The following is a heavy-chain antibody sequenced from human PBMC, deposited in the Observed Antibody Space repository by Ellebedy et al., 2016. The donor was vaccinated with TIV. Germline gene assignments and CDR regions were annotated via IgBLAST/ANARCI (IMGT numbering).Heavy chain of an antibody. J-gene: IGHJ6*03. V-gene: IGHV4-38-2*02. CDR1: GYSISSNCY. Sequence: SETLSLTCTVSGYSISSNCYWGWIRQPPGKGLEYIGSIHHSGSTYYNPSLKSRVTISVDTSKNQFSLRLSSITAADTAVYYCARAPRDSSGYYLRYMDVWGKGTTVTVSS. CDR2: IHHSGST. D-gene: IGHD3-22*01. CDR3: ARAPRDSSGYYLRYMDV.